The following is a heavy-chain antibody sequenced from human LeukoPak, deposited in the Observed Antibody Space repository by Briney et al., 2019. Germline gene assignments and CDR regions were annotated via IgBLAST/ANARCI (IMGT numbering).Heavy chain of an antibody. CDR3: ARDCVEGYVWGSCIDY. V-gene: IGHV3-23*01. Sequence: GGSLRLSCAASGFTFSSYAMSWVRQAPGKGLEWVSAMSGSGGSTYYADSVKDRFTISRDNSKNTPYLQMNSLRAEDKAVYYCARDCVEGYVWGSCIDYWGQGTLVTVSS. D-gene: IGHD3-16*01. CDR1: GFTFSSYA. J-gene: IGHJ4*02. CDR2: MSGSGGST.